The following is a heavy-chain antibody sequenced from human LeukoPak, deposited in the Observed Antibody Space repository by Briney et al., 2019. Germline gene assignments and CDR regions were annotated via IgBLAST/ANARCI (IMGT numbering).Heavy chain of an antibody. Sequence: GGSLRLSCAASGFTFSSYAMHWVRQAPGKGLEWVSVIYSGGSTYYADSVKGRFTISRDNSKNTLYLQMNSLRAEDTAVYYCAGSVDIVASDAFDIWGQGTMVTVSS. CDR3: AGSVDIVASDAFDI. CDR1: GFTFSSYA. CDR2: IYSGGST. D-gene: IGHD5-12*01. V-gene: IGHV3-53*01. J-gene: IGHJ3*02.